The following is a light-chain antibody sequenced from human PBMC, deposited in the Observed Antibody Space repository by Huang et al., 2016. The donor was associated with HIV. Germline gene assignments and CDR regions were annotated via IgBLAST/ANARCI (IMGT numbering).Light chain of an antibody. V-gene: IGKV3-15*01. J-gene: IGKJ1*01. CDR3: QQYNNWPRT. CDR1: QSVNSN. CDR2: GVS. Sequence: EIVMTQSPATLSVSPGERATLSCRASQSVNSNLAWYQQIPGPAPRLLIFGVSSRATGIPARFSGSGSGTEFTLTISSLQSEDFAVYYCQQYNNWPRTFGQGTKVEIK.